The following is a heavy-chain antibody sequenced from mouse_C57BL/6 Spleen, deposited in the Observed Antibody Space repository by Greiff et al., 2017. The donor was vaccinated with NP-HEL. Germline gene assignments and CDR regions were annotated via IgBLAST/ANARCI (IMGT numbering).Heavy chain of an antibody. J-gene: IGHJ3*01. D-gene: IGHD2-5*01. CDR3: ARSSNYGSFAY. CDR1: GYTFTSYW. CDR2: IDPSDSYT. Sequence: QVQLQQPGAELVKPGASVKLSCKASGYTFTSYWMQWVKQRPGQGLEWIGEIDPSDSYTNYNQKFKGKATLTVDTSSSTAYMQLSSLTSEDSAVYYCARSSNYGSFAYWGQGTLVTVSA. V-gene: IGHV1-50*01.